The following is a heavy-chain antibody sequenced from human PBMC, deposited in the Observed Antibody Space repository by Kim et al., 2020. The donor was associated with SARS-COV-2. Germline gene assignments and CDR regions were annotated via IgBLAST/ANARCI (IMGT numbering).Heavy chain of an antibody. CDR2: ISGSGGNT. J-gene: IGHJ4*02. V-gene: IGHV3-23*01. CDR3: AIRYLGATELGNY. D-gene: IGHD1-26*01. Sequence: GGSLRLSCAASGFTFSTYAMTWVRQAPGKGLEWVSGISGSGGNTYYADSVKGRFTISRDNSKSTLHLQMNSLRAEDTAVYYCAIRYLGATELGNYWGQGT. CDR1: GFTFSTYA.